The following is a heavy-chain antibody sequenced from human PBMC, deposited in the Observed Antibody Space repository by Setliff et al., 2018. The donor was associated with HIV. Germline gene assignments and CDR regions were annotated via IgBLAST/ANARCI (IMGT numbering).Heavy chain of an antibody. D-gene: IGHD2-2*01. CDR3: ARRVLQDSTITSSNWFDS. Sequence: PSETLSLTCTVSGDSISSYSWNWIRQPPGRGLEWIGYVYASGETNYNPSLKSRFTMSTDTSRNQFFLNLNYATAADTAVYFCARRVLQDSTITSSNWFDSWGQGTLVTVSS. V-gene: IGHV4-4*09. CDR2: VYASGET. CDR1: GDSISSYS. J-gene: IGHJ5*01.